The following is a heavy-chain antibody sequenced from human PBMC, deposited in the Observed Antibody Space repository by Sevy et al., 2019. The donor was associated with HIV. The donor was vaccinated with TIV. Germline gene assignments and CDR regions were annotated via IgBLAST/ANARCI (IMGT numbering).Heavy chain of an antibody. D-gene: IGHD3-10*01. CDR3: AIFYSYGSGIYYNGMHV. CDR2: MTDGYGSTKDADSAGGGGNT. CDR1: GFTFSMYA. Sequence: GGSLRLSCAASGFTFSMYAMSWVRQAPGKGLEWVSGMTDGYGSTKDADSAGGGGNTHYADSVKGRFTISRDNFKNTLYLQMNSLRAEDTAVYYCAIFYSYGSGIYYNGMHVWGQGTTVTVSS. J-gene: IGHJ6*02. V-gene: IGHV3-23*01.